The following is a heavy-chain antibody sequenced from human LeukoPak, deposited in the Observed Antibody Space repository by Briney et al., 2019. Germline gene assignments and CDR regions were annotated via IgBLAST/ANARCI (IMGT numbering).Heavy chain of an antibody. CDR3: AREGEWELVVDY. Sequence: PGGSLRLSCAASGFTFSSYEMNWVRQAPEKGLEWVSYISSSGSTIYYADSVKGRFTISRDNAKNSLYLQMNSLRAEDTAVYYCAREGEWELVVDYWGQGTLVTVSS. V-gene: IGHV3-48*03. CDR1: GFTFSSYE. J-gene: IGHJ4*02. D-gene: IGHD1-26*01. CDR2: ISSSGSTI.